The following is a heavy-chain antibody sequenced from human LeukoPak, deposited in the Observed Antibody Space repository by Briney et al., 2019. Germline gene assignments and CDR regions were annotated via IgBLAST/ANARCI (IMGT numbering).Heavy chain of an antibody. CDR2: ISSGRTI. D-gene: IGHD6-6*01. J-gene: IGHJ3*02. V-gene: IGHV3-48*03. Sequence: GGSLRLSCAASGFTFSSYEMNWVRQAPGKGLEWVSYISSGRTIYYADSVKGRFTISRDNAKNSLYLRMNSLRAEDTAVYYCARLYSSSSGKAFDIWGQGTMVTVSS. CDR1: GFTFSSYE. CDR3: ARLYSSSSGKAFDI.